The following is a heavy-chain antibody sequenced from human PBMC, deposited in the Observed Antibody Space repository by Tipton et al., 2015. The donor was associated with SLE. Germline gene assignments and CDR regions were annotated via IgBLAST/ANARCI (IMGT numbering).Heavy chain of an antibody. CDR2: IYDSGST. Sequence: LRLSCTVSGGSISGHYRSWIRQPPGKGLEWIGYIYDSGSTSYNPSLKSRVTISEDTSKQQFSLKLSSVTAADTAVYYCARSSWYRGTYYYYMDVWGTGTTVTVPS. CDR1: GGSISGHY. D-gene: IGHD1-1*01. V-gene: IGHV4-59*08. J-gene: IGHJ6*03. CDR3: ARSSWYRGTYYYYMDV.